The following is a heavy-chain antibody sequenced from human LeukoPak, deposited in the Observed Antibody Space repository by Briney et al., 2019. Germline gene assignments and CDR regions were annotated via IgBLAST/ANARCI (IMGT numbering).Heavy chain of an antibody. CDR3: ARDLDYGADY. V-gene: IGHV3-20*01. Sequence: PGGSLRPSCAASGFTFDDYGMSWVRQAPGKGLEWVSGINWNGGSTGYVDSVKGRFTISRDNAKNSLHLQMNSLRGADTALYHCARDLDYGADYWGQGTLVTVSS. J-gene: IGHJ4*02. CDR1: GFTFDDYG. CDR2: INWNGGST. D-gene: IGHD3-16*01.